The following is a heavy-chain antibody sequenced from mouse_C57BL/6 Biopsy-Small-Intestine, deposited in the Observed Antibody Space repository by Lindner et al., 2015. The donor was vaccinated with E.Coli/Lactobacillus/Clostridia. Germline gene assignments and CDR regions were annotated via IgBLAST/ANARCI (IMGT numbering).Heavy chain of an antibody. Sequence: VQLQESGPELVKPGASVRISCKASDYSITGYYMNWVKQRPEESLEWIGEINPSTGDATYDQEFKAKATLTVDISSNTAYMQLKSLTSEDSAVYFCARKTDYYSSRRFFDVWGTGTTVTVSS. CDR2: INPSTGDA. CDR3: ARKTDYYSSRRFFDV. D-gene: IGHD1-1*01. V-gene: IGHV1-42*01. J-gene: IGHJ1*03. CDR1: DYSITGYY.